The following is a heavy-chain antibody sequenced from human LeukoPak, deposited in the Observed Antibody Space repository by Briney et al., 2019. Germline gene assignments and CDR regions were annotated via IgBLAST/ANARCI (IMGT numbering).Heavy chain of an antibody. CDR2: VSYTGRT. Sequence: PLETLSLTCTVSGGSLSGHYWSWIRQPPGKRLEWIGYVSYTGRTKYNPSLQSRVTISIETSKSQFSLTLTSVTPADTAVYSCARLLDNDTSGDPDTFDVWGQGTTVIVSS. CDR3: ARLLDNDTSGDPDTFDV. D-gene: IGHD3-22*01. J-gene: IGHJ3*01. CDR1: GGSLSGHY. V-gene: IGHV4-59*11.